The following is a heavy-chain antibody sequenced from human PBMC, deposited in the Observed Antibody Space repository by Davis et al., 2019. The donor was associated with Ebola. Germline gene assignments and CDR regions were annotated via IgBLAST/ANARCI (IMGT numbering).Heavy chain of an antibody. CDR1: GFTFSSYG. V-gene: IGHV3-48*02. D-gene: IGHD6-6*01. CDR2: ISSSGSTI. CDR3: ARGRYSSSSVYFDY. J-gene: IGHJ4*02. Sequence: GGSLRLSCAASGFTFSSYGMNWVCQAPGKGLEWVSYISSSGSTIYYADSVKGRFTISRDNAKNSLYLQMNSLRDEDTAVYYCARGRYSSSSVYFDYWGQGTLVTVSS.